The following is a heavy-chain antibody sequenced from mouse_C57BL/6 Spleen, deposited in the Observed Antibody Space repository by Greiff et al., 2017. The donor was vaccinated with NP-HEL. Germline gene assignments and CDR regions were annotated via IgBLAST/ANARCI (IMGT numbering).Heavy chain of an antibody. D-gene: IGHD1-1*01. J-gene: IGHJ4*01. CDR3: ARSRYYYGSSYYAMDY. CDR1: GYTFTSYW. CDR2: IDPSDSET. V-gene: IGHV1-52*01. Sequence: QVQLQQPGAELVRPGSSVKLSCKASGYTFTSYWMHWVKQRPIQGLEWIGNIDPSDSETHYNQKFKDKATLTVDKSSSTAYMQLSRLTSEDSAVYYCARSRYYYGSSYYAMDYWGQGTSVTVSS.